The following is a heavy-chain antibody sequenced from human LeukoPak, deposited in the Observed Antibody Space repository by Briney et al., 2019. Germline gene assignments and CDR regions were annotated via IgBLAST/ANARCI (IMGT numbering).Heavy chain of an antibody. CDR2: ISSSSSYI. V-gene: IGHV3-21*01. D-gene: IGHD1-26*01. Sequence: GGSLRLSCAASGFTFSSYSMNWVRQAPGKGLEWVSSISSSSSYIYYADSVKGRFTISRDNAKNSLYLQMNSLRAEDTAVYYCAREMWVVWYFDLWGRGTLVTVSS. J-gene: IGHJ2*01. CDR1: GFTFSSYS. CDR3: AREMWVVWYFDL.